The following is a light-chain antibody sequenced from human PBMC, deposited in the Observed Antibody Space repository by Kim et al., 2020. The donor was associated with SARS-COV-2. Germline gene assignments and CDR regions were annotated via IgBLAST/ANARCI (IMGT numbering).Light chain of an antibody. V-gene: IGLV3-1*01. CDR1: KLGDKY. J-gene: IGLJ2*01. CDR2: QDS. Sequence: SYELTQPPSVSVSPGQTASITCSGDKLGDKYACWYQQKPGQSPVLVIYQDSKRPSGIPERFSGSNSGNTATLTIRGTQAMDEADYYCQAWASSTVVFGG. CDR3: QAWASSTVV.